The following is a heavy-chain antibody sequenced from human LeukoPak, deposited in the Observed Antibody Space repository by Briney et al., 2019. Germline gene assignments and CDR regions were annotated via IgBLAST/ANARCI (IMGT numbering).Heavy chain of an antibody. D-gene: IGHD3-22*01. CDR2: IYYSGST. J-gene: IGHJ4*02. Sequence: SQTLSLTCTVSGGSISSGGYYWSWIRQRPRKGLEWIGYIYYSGSTYYNPSLKSRVTISVDTSKNQFSLKLSSVTAADTAVYYCARGDYDSRGATHFDYWGQGTLVTVSS. CDR1: GGSISSGGYY. V-gene: IGHV4-31*03. CDR3: ARGDYDSRGATHFDY.